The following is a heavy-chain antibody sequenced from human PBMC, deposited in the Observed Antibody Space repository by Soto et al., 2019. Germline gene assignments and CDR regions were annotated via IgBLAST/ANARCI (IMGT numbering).Heavy chain of an antibody. V-gene: IGHV4-30-2*01. Sequence: SETLSLTCAVSGGSISSGGYSWSWIRQPPGKGLEWIGYIYHSGSTYYNPSLKSRVTISVDRSKNQFSLKLSSVTAADTAVYYCAGGSAPTIFGVVTHYGMDVWGQGTTVTVSS. CDR3: AGGSAPTIFGVVTHYGMDV. CDR1: GGSISSGGYS. D-gene: IGHD3-3*01. J-gene: IGHJ6*02. CDR2: IYHSGST.